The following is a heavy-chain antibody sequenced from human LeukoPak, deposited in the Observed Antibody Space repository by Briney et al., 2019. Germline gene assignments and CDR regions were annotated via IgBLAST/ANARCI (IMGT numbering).Heavy chain of an antibody. J-gene: IGHJ4*02. V-gene: IGHV3-20*04. CDR2: INWNGGST. CDR1: GFTFDDYG. CDR3: ARDVEMATIPYFDY. Sequence: GGSLRLSCAASGFTFDDYGMSWVRPAPGKGLECVSGINWNGGSTGYADSVKGRFTISRDNAKNSLYLQMNSLRAEDTALYYCARDVEMATIPYFDYWGQGTLVIVSS. D-gene: IGHD5-24*01.